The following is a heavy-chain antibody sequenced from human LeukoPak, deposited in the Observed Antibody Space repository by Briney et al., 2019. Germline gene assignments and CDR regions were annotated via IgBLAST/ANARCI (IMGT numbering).Heavy chain of an antibody. CDR2: INHSGST. CDR1: GGSFSGYY. J-gene: IGHJ5*02. D-gene: IGHD3-22*01. V-gene: IGHV4-34*01. CDR3: ARDAAGAGRLVITWFDP. Sequence: SETLSLTCAVYGGSFSGYYWSWIRQPPGKGLEWIGEINHSGSTNYNPSLKSRVTISVDTSKNQFSLKLSSVTAADTAVYFCARDAAGAGRLVITWFDPWGQGTLVTVSS.